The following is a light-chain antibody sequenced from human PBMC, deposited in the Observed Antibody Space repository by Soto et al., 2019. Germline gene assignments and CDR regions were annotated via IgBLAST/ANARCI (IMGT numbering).Light chain of an antibody. CDR1: SSDVGGYNY. J-gene: IGLJ2*01. CDR2: DVS. V-gene: IGLV2-11*01. CDR3: CSYAGSYTLI. Sequence: QSALTQPRSVSGSPGQSVTISCTGTSSDVGGYNYVSWYQQYPGKAPKLMIYDVSKRPSGAPDRFSGSKSGNTASLTISGLQAEDEADYSCCSYAGSYTLIFGGGTKLTVL.